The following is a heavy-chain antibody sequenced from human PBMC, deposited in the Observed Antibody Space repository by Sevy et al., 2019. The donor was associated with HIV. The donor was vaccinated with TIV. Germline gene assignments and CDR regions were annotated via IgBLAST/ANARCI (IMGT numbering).Heavy chain of an antibody. CDR3: AKDLPCTSCYGYFQH. V-gene: IGHV3-30*02. J-gene: IGHJ1*01. CDR2: IRYDGSNK. CDR1: GFTFSSYG. Sequence: GGSLRLSCAASGFTFSSYGMHWVRQAPGKGLEWVAFIRYDGSNKYYADSVKGRFTISRDNSKNTLYLKMNSLRAEDTAVYYCAKDLPCTSCYGYFQHWGQGTLVTVSS. D-gene: IGHD2-2*01.